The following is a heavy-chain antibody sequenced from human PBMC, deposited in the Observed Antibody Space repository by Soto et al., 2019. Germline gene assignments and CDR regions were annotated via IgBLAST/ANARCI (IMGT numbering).Heavy chain of an antibody. D-gene: IGHD5-18*01. CDR1: GGTFSSYA. Sequence: ASVKVSCKASGGTFSSYAISWVRQAPGQGLEWMGGIIPIFGTANYAQKFQGRVTITADASTSTAYMELSSLRAEDTAVYYCARDGDTAMVFDYWGQGTLVTVSS. CDR3: ARDGDTAMVFDY. V-gene: IGHV1-69*13. J-gene: IGHJ4*02. CDR2: IIPIFGTA.